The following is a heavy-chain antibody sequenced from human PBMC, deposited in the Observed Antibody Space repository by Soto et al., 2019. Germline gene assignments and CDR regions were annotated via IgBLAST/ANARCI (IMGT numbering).Heavy chain of an antibody. V-gene: IGHV4-4*02. D-gene: IGHD2-8*01. CDR3: ARLVYDTRLNYMYFDF. CDR2: IFHDGTA. J-gene: IGHJ4*02. CDR1: GVSISSGNW. Sequence: QVKLQESGPGLATTSGTLFLTCAVSGVSISSGNWWTWVRQTPQRGLEYIGEIFHDGTANYYPSFERRVAISVDTSKNQFSLKLTSVTAADTAIYFCARLVYDTRLNYMYFDFWGQGALVTVSS.